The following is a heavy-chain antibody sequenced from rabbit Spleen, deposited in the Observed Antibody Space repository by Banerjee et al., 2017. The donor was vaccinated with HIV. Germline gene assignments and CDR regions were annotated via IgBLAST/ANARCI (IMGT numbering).Heavy chain of an antibody. J-gene: IGHJ4*01. V-gene: IGHV1S45*01. CDR3: TRDDGSGHYIDGYFNL. CDR1: GFSLNSGYD. Sequence: QEQLEESGGDLVKPGASLTLTCKASGFSLNSGYDMCWVRQAPGKGLEWIASIYAGSSGSTYSATWAKGRFTISKTSSTTVTLQVTSLTAADTATYFCTRDDGSGHYIDGYFNLWGQGTLVTV. CDR2: IYAGSSGST. D-gene: IGHD1-1*01.